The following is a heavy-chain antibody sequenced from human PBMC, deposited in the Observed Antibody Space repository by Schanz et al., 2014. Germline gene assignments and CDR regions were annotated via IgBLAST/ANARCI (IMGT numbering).Heavy chain of an antibody. Sequence: QVQLVQSGPEVEKPGSSVKVSCKASGGTFSTYTISWVRQAPGQGLEWMGWISAYNGNTNYALKLQGRVTMTTDTSTGTAYMELRSLRSDDTALYYCARGGYSSGWYDRDIAHFDYGGQGTLVAVSS. D-gene: IGHD6-19*01. J-gene: IGHJ4*02. CDR2: ISAYNGNT. V-gene: IGHV1-18*01. CDR1: GGTFSTYT. CDR3: ARGGYSSGWYDRDIAHFDY.